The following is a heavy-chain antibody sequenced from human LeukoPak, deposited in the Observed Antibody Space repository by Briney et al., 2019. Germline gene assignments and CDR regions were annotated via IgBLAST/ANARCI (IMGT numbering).Heavy chain of an antibody. CDR1: GYIFTSYS. CDR3: ARSNGPVLVSPGAPINYYYFYMDV. D-gene: IGHD3-3*02. V-gene: IGHV1-46*01. J-gene: IGHJ6*03. Sequence: GASVKVSCKAFGYIFTSYSMHWVRRAPGQRLEWMGIINPSGGTTNYAQKFQGRVTITADKSTSTAYMELSSLRSEDTAVYYCARSNGPVLVSPGAPINYYYFYMDVWGKGTTVTVSS. CDR2: INPSGGTT.